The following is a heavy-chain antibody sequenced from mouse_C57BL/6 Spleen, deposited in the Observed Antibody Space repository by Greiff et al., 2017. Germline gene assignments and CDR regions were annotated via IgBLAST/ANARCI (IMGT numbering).Heavy chain of an antibody. CDR3: ARKDYDCSSPYYYAMDY. D-gene: IGHD1-1*01. CDR1: GYAFSSYW. V-gene: IGHV1-80*01. Sequence: VQLQQSGAELVKPGASVKISCKASGYAFSSYWMNWVKQRPGKGLEWIGQIYPGDGDTNYNGKFKGKATLTADKSSSTAYMQLSSLTSEDPAVYFCARKDYDCSSPYYYAMDYWGQGTSVTVSS. CDR2: IYPGDGDT. J-gene: IGHJ4*01.